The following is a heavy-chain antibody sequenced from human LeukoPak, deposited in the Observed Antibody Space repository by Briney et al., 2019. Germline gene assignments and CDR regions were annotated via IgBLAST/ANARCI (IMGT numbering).Heavy chain of an antibody. CDR2: IKQDGSEK. CDR1: GFTFSSYW. D-gene: IGHD4-23*01. V-gene: IGHV3-7*01. Sequence: GGSLRLSCAASGFTFSSYWMSWVRQAPGKGLEWVANIKQDGSEKYYVDSVKGRFTISRDNAKNSLYLQMNSLRAEDTAVYYCARDPDMTTVAPPHYWGQGTLVTVSS. CDR3: ARDPDMTTVAPPHY. J-gene: IGHJ4*02.